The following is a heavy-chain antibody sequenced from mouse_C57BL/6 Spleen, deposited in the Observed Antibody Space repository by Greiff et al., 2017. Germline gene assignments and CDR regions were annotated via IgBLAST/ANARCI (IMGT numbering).Heavy chain of an antibody. D-gene: IGHD1-1*01. CDR3: ARDYDGSSPYFDY. Sequence: QVQLQQPGAELVKPGASVKLSCKASGYTFTSYWMHWVKQRPGQGLEWIGMIHPNSGSTNYNEKFKNKATLTVDKSSSTAYMQLSSLTSEDSAVYYCARDYDGSSPYFDYWGQGTTLTVSS. J-gene: IGHJ2*01. CDR1: GYTFTSYW. V-gene: IGHV1-64*01. CDR2: IHPNSGST.